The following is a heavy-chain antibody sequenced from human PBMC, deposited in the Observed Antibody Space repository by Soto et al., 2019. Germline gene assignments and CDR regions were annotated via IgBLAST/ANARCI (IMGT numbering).Heavy chain of an antibody. CDR2: ISSSSGYI. Sequence: GSLRPSCAASGFTFSSYSMNWVRQAPGKGLEWVSSISSSSGYIYYADSVKGRFTISRDNAKNSLYLQMNSLRAEDTAVYYCARESGTSCPRHWGQGTLVTVSS. D-gene: IGHD2-2*01. V-gene: IGHV3-21*01. CDR1: GFTFSSYS. J-gene: IGHJ4*02. CDR3: ARESGTSCPRH.